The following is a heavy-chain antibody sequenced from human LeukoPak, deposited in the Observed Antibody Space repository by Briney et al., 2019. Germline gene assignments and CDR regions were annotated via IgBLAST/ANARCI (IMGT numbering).Heavy chain of an antibody. CDR3: AREGGSCSSTSCYTRFDY. V-gene: IGHV3-48*02. CDR1: GFTFSSYS. D-gene: IGHD2-2*02. CDR2: ISRSSSTI. Sequence: PGGSLRLSCAASGFTFSSYSMNWVRQAPGRGLEGVSYISRSSSTIYYADSVKGRFTISRDNAKNSLYLQMNSLRDEDTAVYYCAREGGSCSSTSCYTRFDYWGQGTLVTVSS. J-gene: IGHJ4*02.